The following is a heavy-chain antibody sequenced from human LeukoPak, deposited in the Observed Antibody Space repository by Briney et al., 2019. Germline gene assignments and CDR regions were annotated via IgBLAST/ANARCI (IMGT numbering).Heavy chain of an antibody. CDR1: GFTLSTYS. V-gene: IGHV5-51*01. CDR2: IYAGDSST. J-gene: IGHJ4*02. Sequence: GESLKISCKGSGFTLSTYSFAWVRQMPGKGLEWMGVIYAGDSSTRYSPSFRGQVTISVDKSISTAYLQWSSLKASDSAIYYCARHSCYDSWGQGTLVTVSS. D-gene: IGHD3-16*01. CDR3: ARHSCYDS.